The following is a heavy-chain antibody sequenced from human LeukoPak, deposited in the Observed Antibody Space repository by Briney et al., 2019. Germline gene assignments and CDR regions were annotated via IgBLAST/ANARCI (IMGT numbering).Heavy chain of an antibody. V-gene: IGHV4-31*03. CDR1: GGSISSGGYY. Sequence: PSQTLSLTCTVSGGSISSGGYYWSWIRQHPGTGLEWIGYIYYSGSTYYNPSLKSRVTISVDTSKNQFSLKLSSVTAADTAVYYCARDVYSGYDSDAFDIWGQGTMVTV. CDR3: ARDVYSGYDSDAFDI. CDR2: IYYSGST. J-gene: IGHJ3*02. D-gene: IGHD5-12*01.